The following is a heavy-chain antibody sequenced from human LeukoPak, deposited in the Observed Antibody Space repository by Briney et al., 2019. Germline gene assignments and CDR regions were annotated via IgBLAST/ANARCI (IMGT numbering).Heavy chain of an antibody. V-gene: IGHV3-74*01. J-gene: IGHJ4*02. CDR3: AASDYGGNSRFDY. D-gene: IGHD4-23*01. CDR2: ITSDGKIT. Sequence: GGSLRLSRAASGFTFSNYWMHWVRQSPGKGLVWVSRITSDGKITNYADSVKGRFTVSRANANNTLYLEMNSLRAEDTAVYYCAASDYGGNSRFDYWGQGTLVTVSS. CDR1: GFTFSNYW.